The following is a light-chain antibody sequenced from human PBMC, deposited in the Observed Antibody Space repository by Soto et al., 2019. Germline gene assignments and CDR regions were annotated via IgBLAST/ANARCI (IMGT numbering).Light chain of an antibody. CDR1: QTISTY. CDR2: RSS. J-gene: IGKJ1*01. Sequence: DIQMTQSPSTLSASVGDRVTITCRASQTISTYLTWYQQRPGKAPKLLIYRSSILQNGVPSRFSGSGSGTEFTLTISCLQPDDFATYYCQQYYIYATFGQGTRVEI. CDR3: QQYYIYAT. V-gene: IGKV1-5*03.